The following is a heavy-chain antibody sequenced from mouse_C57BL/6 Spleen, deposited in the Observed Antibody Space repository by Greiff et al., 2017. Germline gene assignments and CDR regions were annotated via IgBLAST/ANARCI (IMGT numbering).Heavy chain of an antibody. Sequence: EVKLVESGGGLVQPGGSLKLSCAASGFTFSDYGMAWVRQAPRKGPEWVAFISNLAYSIYYADTVTGRFTISRENAKNTLYLEMSSLRSEDTAMYYCARLYDYDNAMDYWGQGTSVTVSS. CDR1: GFTFSDYG. D-gene: IGHD2-4*01. V-gene: IGHV5-15*01. CDR2: ISNLAYSI. CDR3: ARLYDYDNAMDY. J-gene: IGHJ4*01.